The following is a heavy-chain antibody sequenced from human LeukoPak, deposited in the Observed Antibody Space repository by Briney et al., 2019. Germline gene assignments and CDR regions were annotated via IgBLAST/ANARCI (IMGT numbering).Heavy chain of an antibody. V-gene: IGHV4-61*02. Sequence: PSQTLSLTCTVSGGSISSGSYYWSWIRQPAGKGLEWIGRIYTSGSTNYNPSLKSRVTISVDKSKNQFSLKVNSVTAADTAVYYCARAGQGYCSSASCFLSLDYWGQGTLVTVSS. J-gene: IGHJ4*02. CDR1: GGSISSGSYY. CDR3: ARAGQGYCSSASCFLSLDY. D-gene: IGHD2-2*01. CDR2: IYTSGST.